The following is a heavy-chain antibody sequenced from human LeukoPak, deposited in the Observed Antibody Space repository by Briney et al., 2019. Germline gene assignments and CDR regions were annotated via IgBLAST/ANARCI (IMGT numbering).Heavy chain of an antibody. CDR3: ARSSMVRGVMDFYYFDY. Sequence: GGSLRLSCAASGFTFNSYSMNWVRQASGKGLEWVSSISSSSSSLYYADSVKGRFTISRDNAKDSLYLQMNSLRAEDTAVYYCARSSMVRGVMDFYYFDYWGQGTLVTVSS. V-gene: IGHV3-21*01. D-gene: IGHD3-10*01. CDR1: GFTFNSYS. J-gene: IGHJ4*02. CDR2: ISSSSSSL.